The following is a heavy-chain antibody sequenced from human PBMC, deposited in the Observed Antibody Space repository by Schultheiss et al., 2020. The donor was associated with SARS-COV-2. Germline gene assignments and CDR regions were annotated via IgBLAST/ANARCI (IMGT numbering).Heavy chain of an antibody. Sequence: GGSLRLSCAASGFTFSSYAMHWVRQAPGKGLEWVSGISWNSGSIGYADSVKGRFTISRDNAKNSLYLQMNSLRAEDTALYYCAKDGGTAMALDYWGQGTLVTVSS. CDR3: AKDGGTAMALDY. D-gene: IGHD5-18*01. CDR2: ISWNSGSI. V-gene: IGHV3-9*01. CDR1: GFTFSSYA. J-gene: IGHJ4*02.